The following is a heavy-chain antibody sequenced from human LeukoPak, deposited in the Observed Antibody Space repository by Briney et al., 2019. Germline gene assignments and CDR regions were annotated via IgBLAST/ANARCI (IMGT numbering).Heavy chain of an antibody. V-gene: IGHV4-59*08. CDR2: IYYSGNT. D-gene: IGHD6-6*01. CDR3: ARTLYSTSSLFDY. CDR1: GGSISSYY. J-gene: IGHJ4*02. Sequence: PSETLSLTCTVSGGSISSYYWNWIRQPPGKGREWLGHIYYSGNTDYNPSLKSRVTISVDTSKNQFSLNLSSVTAADTAVYYCARTLYSTSSLFDYWGQGTLVTVSS.